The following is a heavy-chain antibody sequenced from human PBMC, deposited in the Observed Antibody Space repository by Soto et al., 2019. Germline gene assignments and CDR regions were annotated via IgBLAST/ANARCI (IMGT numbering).Heavy chain of an antibody. CDR3: ARGKDGRKCENWLET. CDR2: IYYSWST. J-gene: IGHJ5*02. CDR1: GVSIIIYY. V-gene: IGHV4-59*01. Sequence: SSTXSLTCTFSGVSIIIYYFILIRHPPGKGLELIGYIYYSWSTNYNPSLKSRVTISVDTSKNQFSLKLSSVTAADTAVYYCARGKDGRKCENWLETWGQGTLVNV.